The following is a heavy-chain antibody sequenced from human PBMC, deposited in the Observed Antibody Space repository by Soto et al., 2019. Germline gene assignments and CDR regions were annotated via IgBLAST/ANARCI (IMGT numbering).Heavy chain of an antibody. Sequence: ASVKVSCKASGDTFTTYDINWVRQATGHGLEWMGWINPNSGNIGYAQRFQGRVTMTRDTAIRTAYMEVSSLRSDDTAVYYCATDQAIFGVVKNYWGQGTLVTVSS. CDR1: GDTFTTYD. D-gene: IGHD3-3*01. CDR3: ATDQAIFGVVKNY. J-gene: IGHJ4*02. V-gene: IGHV1-8*01. CDR2: INPNSGNI.